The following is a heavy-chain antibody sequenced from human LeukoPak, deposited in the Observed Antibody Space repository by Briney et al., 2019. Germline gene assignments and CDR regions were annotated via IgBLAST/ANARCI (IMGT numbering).Heavy chain of an antibody. CDR2: INQDGSEK. J-gene: IGHJ4*02. Sequence: PGGSLRLSCAASGFTFNTYWMSWVRQAPGKGLEWLATINQDGSEKYYVDSVKGRFTISRDNAKNSLYLQMNSLRAEDTAVYYCAKSTGYSTTGRDFDSWGRGTLVTVSS. CDR3: AKSTGYSTTGRDFDS. V-gene: IGHV3-7*05. CDR1: GFTFNTYW. D-gene: IGHD6-13*01.